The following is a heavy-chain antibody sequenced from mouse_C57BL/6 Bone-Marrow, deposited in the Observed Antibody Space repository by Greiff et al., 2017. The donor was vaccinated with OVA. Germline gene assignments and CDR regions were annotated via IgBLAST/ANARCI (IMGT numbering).Heavy chain of an antibody. CDR3: ARDYYYGIDY. V-gene: IGHV5-4*01. CDR2: ISDGGSYT. D-gene: IGHD1-1*01. J-gene: IGHJ2*01. CDR1: GFTFSSYA. Sequence: EVKLMESGGGLVKPGGSLKLSCAASGFTFSSYAMSWVRQTPEKRLEWVATISDGGSYTYYPDNVKGRFTISRDNAKNNLYLQMSHLKSEDTAMYYCARDYYYGIDYWGQGTTLTVSS.